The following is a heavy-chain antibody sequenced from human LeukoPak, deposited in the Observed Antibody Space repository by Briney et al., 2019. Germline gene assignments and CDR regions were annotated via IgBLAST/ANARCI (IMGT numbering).Heavy chain of an antibody. V-gene: IGHV1-2*06. CDR1: GYAFTGYY. D-gene: IGHD1-26*01. J-gene: IGHJ4*02. CDR3: AREGQWGQFDY. CDR2: INPNSGGT. Sequence: ASVKVSCEASGYAFTGYYMHWVRQAPGQGLEWMGRINPNSGGTNYAQKFQGRVTMTRDTSISTAYMELSRLRSDDTAVYYCAREGQWGQFDYWGQGTLVTVSS.